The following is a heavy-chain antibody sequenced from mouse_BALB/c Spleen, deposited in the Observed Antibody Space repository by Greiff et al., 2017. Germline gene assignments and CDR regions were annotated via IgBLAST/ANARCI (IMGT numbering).Heavy chain of an antibody. D-gene: IGHD1-1*01. V-gene: IGHV2-9*02. CDR1: GFSLTSYG. CDR3: ARGHYYGSSYGGSFFDY. J-gene: IGHJ2*01. Sequence: VQLVESGPGLVAPSQSLSITCTVSGFSLTSYGVHWVRQPPGKGLEWLGVIWAGGSTNYNSALMSRLSISKDNSKSQVFLKMNSLQTDDTAMYYCARGHYYGSSYGGSFFDYWGQGTTLTVSS. CDR2: IWAGGST.